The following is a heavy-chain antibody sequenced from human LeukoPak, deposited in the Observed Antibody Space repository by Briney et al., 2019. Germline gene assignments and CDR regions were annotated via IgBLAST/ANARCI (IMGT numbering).Heavy chain of an antibody. CDR2: IRYDGSNK. CDR1: GFTFSSYG. CDR3: AKDTPSTVTTRGGWFDP. V-gene: IGHV3-30*02. J-gene: IGHJ5*02. D-gene: IGHD4-17*01. Sequence: GGSLRLSCAASGFTFSSYGMHWVRQAPGKGLEWVAFIRYDGSNKYYADSVKGRFTISRDNPKNTLYLQMNSLRAEDTAVYYCAKDTPSTVTTRGGWFDPWGQGTLVTVSS.